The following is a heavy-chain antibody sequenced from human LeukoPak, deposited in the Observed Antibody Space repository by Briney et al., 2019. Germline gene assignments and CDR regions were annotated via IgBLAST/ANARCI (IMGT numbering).Heavy chain of an antibody. D-gene: IGHD3-10*01. CDR3: ARVLWFGELFERDY. Sequence: SETLSLTCAVYGGSFSGYYWSWIRQPPGKGLEWIGELNHSGSTNYNPSLKSRVTISVDTSKNQFSLKLSSVTAADTAVYYCARVLWFGELFERDYWGQGTLVTVSS. CDR2: LNHSGST. CDR1: GGSFSGYY. J-gene: IGHJ4*02. V-gene: IGHV4-34*01.